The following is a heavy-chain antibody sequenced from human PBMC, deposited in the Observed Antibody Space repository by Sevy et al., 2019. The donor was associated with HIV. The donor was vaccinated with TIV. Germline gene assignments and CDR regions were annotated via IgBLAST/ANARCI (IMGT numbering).Heavy chain of an antibody. V-gene: IGHV4-59*01. CDR1: GGSISSYF. J-gene: IGHJ4*02. D-gene: IGHD1-1*01. CDR2: IYFTGNT. CDR3: ARDSTTRPRVLDY. Sequence: SETLSLTCSVSGGSISSYFWTWVRQSPGKGLEWIGNIYFTGNTDYSPSLKSRVTLSLDTSKSQFSLTLKSVTAADTAIYFCARDSTTRPRVLDYWGEGILVTVS.